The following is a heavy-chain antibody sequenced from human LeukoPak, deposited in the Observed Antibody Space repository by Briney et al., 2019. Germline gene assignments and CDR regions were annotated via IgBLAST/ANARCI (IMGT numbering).Heavy chain of an antibody. CDR2: INADGSTT. CDR1: GFTFSNYA. V-gene: IGHV3-74*01. J-gene: IGHJ3*01. Sequence: GGSLRLSCAASGFTFSNYAMSWVRQAPGKGLVWVSLINADGSTTTYADSVKGRFTISRDNARTTLSLQMNSLTIEDTAVYYCVVVVEPPDSDGFDVWGQGTMITVSS. D-gene: IGHD1-14*01. CDR3: VVVVEPPDSDGFDV.